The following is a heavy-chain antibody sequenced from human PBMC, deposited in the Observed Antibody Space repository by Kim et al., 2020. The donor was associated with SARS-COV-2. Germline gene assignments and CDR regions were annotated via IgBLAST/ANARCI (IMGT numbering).Heavy chain of an antibody. J-gene: IGHJ4*02. V-gene: IGHV5-51*01. CDR2: IYPDDSDT. Sequence: GESLQISCEGFGYSFTSYWIGWVRQMPGKGLEWMGIIYPDDSDTRYSPSFQGQVTISVDESLSTAYLLWSSLKAADTAMYYCARLDENDSGYYSPYFDYWGQGTLVTVSS. CDR3: ARLDENDSGYYSPYFDY. D-gene: IGHD3-22*01. CDR1: GYSFTSYW.